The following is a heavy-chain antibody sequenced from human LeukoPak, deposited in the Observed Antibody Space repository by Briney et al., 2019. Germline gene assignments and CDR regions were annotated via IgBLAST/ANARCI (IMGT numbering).Heavy chain of an antibody. J-gene: IGHJ6*02. CDR3: ASPRNNPSRIAAAADYYYYGMDV. CDR1: GYTFTGYY. CDR2: INPNGGGT. Sequence: GASVKVSCKASGYTFTGYYMHWVRQAPGQGLEWMGWINPNGGGTNYAQKFQGRVTMTRDTSISTAYMELSRLRSDDTAVYYCASPRNNPSRIAAAADYYYYGMDVWGQGTTVTVSS. D-gene: IGHD6-13*01. V-gene: IGHV1-2*02.